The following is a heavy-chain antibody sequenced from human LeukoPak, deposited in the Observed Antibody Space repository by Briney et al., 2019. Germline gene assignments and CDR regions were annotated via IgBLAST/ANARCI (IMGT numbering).Heavy chain of an antibody. CDR3: AKKGYGSGSYDY. V-gene: IGHV3-23*01. Sequence: PGGSLRLSCAASGFTFSSYGMSWVRQAPGKGLEWVSAISGSGGSTYYADSVKGRFTISRDNSKNTLYLQMNSLRAEDTAVYYCAKKGYGSGSYDYWGQGTLVTVSS. D-gene: IGHD3-10*01. CDR2: ISGSGGST. CDR1: GFTFSSYG. J-gene: IGHJ4*02.